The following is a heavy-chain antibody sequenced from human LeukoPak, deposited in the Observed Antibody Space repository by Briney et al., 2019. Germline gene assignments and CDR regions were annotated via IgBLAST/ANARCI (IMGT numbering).Heavy chain of an antibody. CDR3: AKDVGGSPFFDY. V-gene: IGHV3-23*01. D-gene: IGHD6-25*01. CDR2: ISGDGRNT. CDR1: GFTFNNFG. Sequence: PGRSLRLSCAASGFTFNNFGMAWVRQAPGKGPEWVSTISGDGRNTHYADSVKGRFAISRDNSMSMLFLQMSSLRVEDTALYYCAKDVGGSPFFDYWGQGISVTVSS. J-gene: IGHJ4*02.